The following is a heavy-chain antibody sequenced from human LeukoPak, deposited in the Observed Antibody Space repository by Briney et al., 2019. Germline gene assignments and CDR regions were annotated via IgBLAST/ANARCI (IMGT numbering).Heavy chain of an antibody. J-gene: IGHJ3*02. CDR3: AGGVIEWELPFPDAFDI. V-gene: IGHV3-21*01. Sequence: PGGSLRLSCAASGFTFSSYSMNWVRQAPGKGLEWVSSISSSSSYIYYADSVKGRFTISRDNAKNSLYLQMNSLRAEDTAVYYCAGGVIEWELPFPDAFDIWGQGTMVTVSS. CDR2: ISSSSSYI. D-gene: IGHD1-26*01. CDR1: GFTFSSYS.